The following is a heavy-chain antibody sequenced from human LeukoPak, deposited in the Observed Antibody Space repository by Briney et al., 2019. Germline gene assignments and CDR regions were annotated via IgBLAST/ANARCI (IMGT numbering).Heavy chain of an antibody. CDR3: ARSMVRGVTNYYYYGMDV. D-gene: IGHD3-10*01. CDR1: GFTFSSYA. CDR2: ISYDGSNK. Sequence: PGGSLGLSCAASGFTFSSYAMHWVRQAPGKGLEWVAVISYDGSNKYYADSVKGRITISRDNSKNTLYLQMNSLRAEDTAVYYCARSMVRGVTNYYYYGMDVWGQGTTVTVSS. J-gene: IGHJ6*02. V-gene: IGHV3-30*04.